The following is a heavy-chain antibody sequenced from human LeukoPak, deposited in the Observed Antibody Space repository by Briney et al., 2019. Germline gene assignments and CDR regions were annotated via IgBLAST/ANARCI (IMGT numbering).Heavy chain of an antibody. V-gene: IGHV4-4*07. CDR2: IYTSGST. Sequence: SETLSLTCTVSGGSISSYYWSWIRQPAGKGLEWIGRIYTSGSTNYNPSLKSRVTMSVDTSKNQFSLKLSSVTAADTAVYYCARDEHGSSWYLYPNDAFDIWGQGTMVTVSS. D-gene: IGHD6-13*01. J-gene: IGHJ3*02. CDR3: ARDEHGSSWYLYPNDAFDI. CDR1: GGSISSYY.